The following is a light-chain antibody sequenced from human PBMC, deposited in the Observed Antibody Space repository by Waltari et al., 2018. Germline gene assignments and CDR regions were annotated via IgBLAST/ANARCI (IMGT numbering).Light chain of an antibody. CDR3: SSYTSASSLV. V-gene: IGLV2-14*01. CDR1: SDDIGVYSY. CDR2: EVS. J-gene: IGLJ2*01. Sequence: QSALTQPAFVSGSPGQSITISCTGTSDDIGVYSYASWYRQYPDHAPQLIIDEVSHRPSGISARFSGSKSDNTAFLTISGLQPEDEALYYCSSYTSASSLVFGGGTSLTVL.